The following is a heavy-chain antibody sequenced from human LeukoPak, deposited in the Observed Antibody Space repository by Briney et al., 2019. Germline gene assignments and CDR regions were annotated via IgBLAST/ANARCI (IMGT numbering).Heavy chain of an antibody. J-gene: IGHJ3*02. CDR1: GFTFSSYS. CDR2: ISSSSSYI. Sequence: PGGSLRLSCAASGFTFSSYSMNWVRQAPGKGLEWVSSISSSSSYIYYADSVKGRFTISRDNAKNSLYLQMNSLRAEDTAVYYCARESREGQGYQLQKDAFDIWGQGTMVTVSS. D-gene: IGHD2-2*01. CDR3: ARESREGQGYQLQKDAFDI. V-gene: IGHV3-21*01.